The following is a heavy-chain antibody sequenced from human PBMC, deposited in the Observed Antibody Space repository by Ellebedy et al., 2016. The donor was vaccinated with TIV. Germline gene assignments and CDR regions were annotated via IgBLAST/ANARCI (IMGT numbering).Heavy chain of an antibody. CDR1: GGTFSSYG. V-gene: IGHV1-69*10. D-gene: IGHD3-9*01. J-gene: IGHJ4*02. Sequence: ASVKVSCKASGGTFSSYGISRVRQAPGQGLEWMGGIIPILGTPNYAQKFQGRVTITADYSTSTAYMELRSLRSDDTAVYYCARSHWDYDILTGYLTAPPYYFDYWGQGTLVTVSS. CDR2: IIPILGTP. CDR3: ARSHWDYDILTGYLTAPPYYFDY.